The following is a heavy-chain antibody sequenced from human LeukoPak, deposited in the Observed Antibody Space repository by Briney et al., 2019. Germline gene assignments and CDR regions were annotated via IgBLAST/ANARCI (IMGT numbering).Heavy chain of an antibody. CDR2: ISTNTGNP. CDR3: ARDRGPLGSDAFDI. J-gene: IGHJ3*02. CDR1: GYTFIGYS. V-gene: IGHV7-4-1*02. D-gene: IGHD1-26*01. Sequence: PGASVKVSCKTSGYTFIGYSINWLRQAPGQGLEWMGWISTNTGNPTYAQGFTGRFVFSLDTSVSTAYLQISSLKAEDTAVYYCARDRGPLGSDAFDIWGQGTMVTVSS.